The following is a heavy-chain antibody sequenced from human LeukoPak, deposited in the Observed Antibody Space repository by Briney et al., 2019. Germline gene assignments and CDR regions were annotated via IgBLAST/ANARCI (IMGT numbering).Heavy chain of an antibody. CDR3: ARVGDFWSGYPQRNWFDP. Sequence: ASVKVSCKASGGTFSSYAISWGRQAPGQGLGWVGGIIPIFGTANYAQKFQGRVTITADESTSTDYMELSSLRSEDTAVYYCARVGDFWSGYPQRNWFDPWGQGTLVTVSS. D-gene: IGHD3-3*01. CDR2: IIPIFGTA. CDR1: GGTFSSYA. V-gene: IGHV1-69*13. J-gene: IGHJ5*02.